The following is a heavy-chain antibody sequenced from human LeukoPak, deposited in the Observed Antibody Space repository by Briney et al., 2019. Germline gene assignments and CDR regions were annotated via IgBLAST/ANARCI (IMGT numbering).Heavy chain of an antibody. Sequence: PGGSLRLSCAASGFTFSDYYMSWIRQAPGKGLGWVSYISSSSSYINYADSVKGRFTISRDNSKNTLYLQMTSLRAEDTAVYYCAKALFSRYYEVDYWGQGTLVTVSS. CDR2: ISSSSSYI. D-gene: IGHD3-22*01. CDR3: AKALFSRYYEVDY. V-gene: IGHV3-11*05. J-gene: IGHJ4*02. CDR1: GFTFSDYY.